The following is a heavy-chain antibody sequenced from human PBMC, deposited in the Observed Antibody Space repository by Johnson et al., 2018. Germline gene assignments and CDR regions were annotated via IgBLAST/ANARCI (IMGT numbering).Heavy chain of an antibody. CDR1: GYTFTAYE. D-gene: IGHD5-24*01. CDR3: ATQGNGHRS. Sequence: QVQLVESGAEVKTPGASVRVSCKASGYTFTAYEISWVRQATGQGLEWMGWMTSKTGKTDYAQKFQGRVTMTRDTSISTAYMELCRLRSEDTAMYYCATQGNGHRSWGQGTMVTVSS. V-gene: IGHV1-8*01. J-gene: IGHJ3*01. CDR2: MTSKTGKT.